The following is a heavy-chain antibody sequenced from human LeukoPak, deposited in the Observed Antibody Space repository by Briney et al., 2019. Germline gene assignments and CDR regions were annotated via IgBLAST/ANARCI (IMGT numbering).Heavy chain of an antibody. CDR1: GFTFSSYE. D-gene: IGHD3-10*01. V-gene: IGHV3-48*03. Sequence: GGSLRLSCAASGFTFSSYEMNWVRQAPGKGLEWVSYISSSGSTIYYADSVKGRFTISRDNAKNSLYLQMNSLRAEDTAVYYCASAIQYYYGSGSPMDVWGKGTTVTVSS. CDR3: ASAIQYYYGSGSPMDV. CDR2: ISSSGSTI. J-gene: IGHJ6*03.